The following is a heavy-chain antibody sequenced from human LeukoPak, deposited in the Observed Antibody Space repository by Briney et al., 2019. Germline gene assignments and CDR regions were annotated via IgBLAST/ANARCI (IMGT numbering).Heavy chain of an antibody. D-gene: IGHD1-26*01. CDR3: ARDGNPFDY. J-gene: IGHJ4*02. Sequence: PSETLSLTCTVSGGSINDYYWSWIRQPPGKRLEWIGYVYYTGTTNHNPSLNSRVTISVDTSKNQFSLKLSSVTAADTAMYYCARDGNPFDYWGQGTLVTVS. CDR2: VYYTGTT. CDR1: GGSINDYY. V-gene: IGHV4-59*01.